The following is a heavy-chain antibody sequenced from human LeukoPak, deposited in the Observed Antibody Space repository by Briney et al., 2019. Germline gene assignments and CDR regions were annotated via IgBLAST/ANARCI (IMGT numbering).Heavy chain of an antibody. CDR3: ASQKGRIAVAVDY. J-gene: IGHJ4*02. CDR1: GFTFSDYD. CDR2: ISGLSSYT. D-gene: IGHD6-19*01. Sequence: PGGSLRLSCSASGFTFSDYDMNWVRQAPGKGLEWVSSISGLSSYTYYGESVKGRFSISRDNAKNSLYLQMNSLRVEDTAVYYCASQKGRIAVAVDYWGQGTLVTVSS. V-gene: IGHV3-21*01.